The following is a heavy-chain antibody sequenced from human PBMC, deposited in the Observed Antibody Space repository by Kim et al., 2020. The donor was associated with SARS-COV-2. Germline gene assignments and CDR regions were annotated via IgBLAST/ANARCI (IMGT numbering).Heavy chain of an antibody. Sequence: VTTYYADSVKGRFTGARDNSKDSLYLQMNSLRPEDTALYYCAKQMWEYMDVWGKGTAVTVSS. CDR2: VTT. J-gene: IGHJ6*03. CDR3: AKQMWEYMDV. D-gene: IGHD1-26*01. V-gene: IGHV3-43*01.